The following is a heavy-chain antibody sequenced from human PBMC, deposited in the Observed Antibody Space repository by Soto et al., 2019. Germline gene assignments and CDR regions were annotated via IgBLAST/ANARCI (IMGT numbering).Heavy chain of an antibody. D-gene: IGHD5-12*01. J-gene: IGHJ5*02. V-gene: IGHV1-8*02. Sequence: ASVKVSCKASGYSFTSYDLNWVRQAAGQGLAWMGWMNPNSGNTAYAQRVKGRVSMTRHTYITTAYTELRPLSSADTAVSYCAPAPPRVERSGYAGGWFTPWGQGTLVTVSS. CDR2: MNPNSGNT. CDR3: APAPPRVERSGYAGGWFTP. CDR1: GYSFTSYD.